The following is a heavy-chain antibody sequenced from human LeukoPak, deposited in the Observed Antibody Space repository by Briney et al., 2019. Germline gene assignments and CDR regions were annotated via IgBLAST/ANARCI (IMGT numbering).Heavy chain of an antibody. V-gene: IGHV4-34*01. CDR2: INHSGST. Sequence: NPSETLSLTRAVYGGSFSGYYWSWIRQPPGKGLEWIGEINHSGSTNYNPSLKSRVTISVDTSKNQFSLKLSSVTAADTAVYYCARGISITIFPDAFDIWGQGTMVIVSS. J-gene: IGHJ3*02. CDR1: GGSFSGYY. D-gene: IGHD3-3*01. CDR3: ARGISITIFPDAFDI.